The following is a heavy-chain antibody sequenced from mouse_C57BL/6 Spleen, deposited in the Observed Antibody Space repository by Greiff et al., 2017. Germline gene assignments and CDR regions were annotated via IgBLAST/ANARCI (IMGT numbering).Heavy chain of an antibody. CDR3: ARQGLRLYYFDY. CDR1: GFTFSSYT. J-gene: IGHJ2*01. V-gene: IGHV5-9*01. Sequence: EVQLVESGGGLVKPGGSLKLSCAASGFTFSSYTMSWVRQTPEKRLEWVATISGGGGNTYYPDSVKGRFTISRDNAKNTLYLQMSSLRSEDTALYYCARQGLRLYYFDYWGQGTTLTVSS. CDR2: ISGGGGNT. D-gene: IGHD1-1*01.